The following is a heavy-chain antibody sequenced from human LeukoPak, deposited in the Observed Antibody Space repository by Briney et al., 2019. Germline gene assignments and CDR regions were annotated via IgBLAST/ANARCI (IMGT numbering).Heavy chain of an antibody. CDR2: INDRGATI. J-gene: IGHJ4*02. CDR1: GFTFSSYA. CDR3: AKAGYYYYFDS. V-gene: IGHV3-23*01. Sequence: GGSLRLSCAASGFTFSSYAMSWVRQAPGKGLEWVSAINDRGATIYYADSVKGRFSISRDNSKNTLYLQMNILRAEDTAVYYCAKAGYYYYFDSWGQGTLVTVS. D-gene: IGHD3-22*01.